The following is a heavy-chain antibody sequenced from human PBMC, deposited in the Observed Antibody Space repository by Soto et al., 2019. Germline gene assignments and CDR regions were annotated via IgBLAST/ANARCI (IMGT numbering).Heavy chain of an antibody. CDR3: VRSDGDSYYYYYRMDV. CDR1: GFSFSRYK. Sequence: EVQLVQSGAEVKKSGESLKISCEGSGFSFSRYKIGWVRQMPGKGLEWMGIINPGDSDTRYSPSFQGQVTISADKSISTAYLQWSSLKASATAMYYYVRSDGDSYYYYYRMDVWGQGTTVTVFS. J-gene: IGHJ6*02. D-gene: IGHD4-17*01. V-gene: IGHV5-51*01. CDR2: INPGDSDT.